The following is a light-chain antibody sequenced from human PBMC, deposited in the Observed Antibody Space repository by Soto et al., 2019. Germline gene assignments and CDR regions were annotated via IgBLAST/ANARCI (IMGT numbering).Light chain of an antibody. CDR1: QSISSW. Sequence: DIQMTQSPSTLSASVGDRVTITWRASQSISSWLAWYQQKPGKAPKLLIYDASSLESGVPSRFSGSGSGTEFTLTISSLQPDDFATYYCQQYNSYSALTFGGGTKVEIK. J-gene: IGKJ4*01. V-gene: IGKV1-5*01. CDR2: DAS. CDR3: QQYNSYSALT.